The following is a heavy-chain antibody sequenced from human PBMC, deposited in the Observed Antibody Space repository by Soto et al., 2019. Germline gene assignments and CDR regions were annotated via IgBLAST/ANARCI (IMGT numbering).Heavy chain of an antibody. CDR1: GGSISSYY. D-gene: IGHD3-16*01. CDR3: ARSGGLKVACIDY. J-gene: IGHJ4*02. V-gene: IGHV4-59*01. Sequence: SETLSLTCTVSGGSISSYYWSWIRQPPGKGLEWIGYIYYSGSTNYNPSLKSRVTISVDTSKNQFSLKLSAVTAADTAVYYCARSGGLKVACIDYWGQGTLVTVSS. CDR2: IYYSGST.